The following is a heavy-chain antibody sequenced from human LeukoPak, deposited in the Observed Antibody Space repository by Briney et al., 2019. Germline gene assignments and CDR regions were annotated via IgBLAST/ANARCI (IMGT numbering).Heavy chain of an antibody. Sequence: SQTLSLTCTVSGGSISSGSYYWSWIRQPAGKGLEWIGRIYTSGSTNYNPSLKSRVTISVDTSKNQFSLKLSSVTAADTAVYYCARDSLYAEGYWGRGTLVTVSS. D-gene: IGHD2-2*01. V-gene: IGHV4-61*02. J-gene: IGHJ4*02. CDR1: GGSISSGSYY. CDR3: ARDSLYAEGY. CDR2: IYTSGST.